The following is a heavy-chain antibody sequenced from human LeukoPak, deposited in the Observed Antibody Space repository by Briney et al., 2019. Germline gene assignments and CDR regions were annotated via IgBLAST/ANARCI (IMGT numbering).Heavy chain of an antibody. CDR1: GGSISSGGYY. Sequence: SETLSLTCTVSGGSISSGGYYWSWIRQHPGKGLEWIGYIYYSGSTYYNPSLKSRVTISVDTSKNQFSLKLSSVTAADTAVYYCARAPRTYDFWSGYSHHFQHWGQGILVTVSS. CDR3: ARAPRTYDFWSGYSHHFQH. D-gene: IGHD3-3*01. V-gene: IGHV4-31*03. J-gene: IGHJ1*01. CDR2: IYYSGST.